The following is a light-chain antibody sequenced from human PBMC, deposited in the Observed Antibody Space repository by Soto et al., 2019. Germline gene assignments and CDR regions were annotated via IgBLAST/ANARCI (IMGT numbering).Light chain of an antibody. CDR2: GAS. J-gene: IGKJ1*01. V-gene: IGKV3-15*01. CDR1: QSISSN. Sequence: EIVMTQSPATLSVSPGERATLSCRASQSISSNLAWYQQKPGQAPRLLIYGASTRATSIPARFSGSGYGTEFTLTFSSLQFEDFAVYYCQHYDNWPAWTFGQGTKVEIK. CDR3: QHYDNWPAWT.